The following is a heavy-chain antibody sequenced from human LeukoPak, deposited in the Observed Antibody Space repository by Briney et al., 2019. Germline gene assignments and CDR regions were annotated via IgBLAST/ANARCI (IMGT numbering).Heavy chain of an antibody. CDR3: ARENGGNSSGDAFDI. D-gene: IGHD4-23*01. Sequence: GGSLRLSCAASGFTFSSYSMNWVRQAPGKGLEWVSSISSSSSYIYYADSVKGRFTISRDNAKNSLYLQMNSLRAEDTAVYYCARENGGNSSGDAFDIWGQGTMVTVPS. J-gene: IGHJ3*02. V-gene: IGHV3-21*01. CDR1: GFTFSSYS. CDR2: ISSSSSYI.